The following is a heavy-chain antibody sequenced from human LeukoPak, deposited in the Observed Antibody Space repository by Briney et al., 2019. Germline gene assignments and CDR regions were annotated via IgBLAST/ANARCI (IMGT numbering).Heavy chain of an antibody. CDR1: GFTFSSYG. CDR3: AKSYGDFCYYYYYYRL. V-gene: IGHV3-33*06. Sequence: ARGSLRLSCAASGFTFSSYGMHWVRQAPGKGLEWVAVIWYDGSNKYYADSVKGRFTISRDNSKNTLYLQMNSLRAEDTAVYYCAKSYGDFCYYYYYYRLLGPRGTTVTVS. D-gene: IGHD4-17*01. CDR2: IWYDGSNK. J-gene: IGHJ6*03.